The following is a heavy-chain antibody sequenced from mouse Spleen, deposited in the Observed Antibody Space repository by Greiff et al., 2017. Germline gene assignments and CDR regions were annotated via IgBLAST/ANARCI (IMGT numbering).Heavy chain of an antibody. CDR1: GFTFSNYW. CDR3: TGFDDGYPVPY. Sequence: EVKVEESGGGLVQPGGSMKLSCVASGFTFSNYWMNWVRQSPEKGLEWVAQIRLKSDNYATHYAKSVKGRFTISRDDSKSSVYLQMNNLRAEDTGIYYCTGFDDGYPVPYWGQGTLVTVSA. D-gene: IGHD2-3*01. CDR2: IRLKSDNYAT. V-gene: IGHV6-3*01. J-gene: IGHJ3*01.